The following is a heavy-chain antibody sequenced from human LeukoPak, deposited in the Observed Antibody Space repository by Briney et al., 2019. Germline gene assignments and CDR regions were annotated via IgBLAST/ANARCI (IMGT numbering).Heavy chain of an antibody. D-gene: IGHD5-18*01. CDR3: AGPKPRGYSYGFYY. J-gene: IGHJ4*02. V-gene: IGHV3-11*01. CDR2: ISSSGSTI. CDR1: GFTFSDYY. Sequence: GGSLRLSCAASGFTFSDYYMSWIRQAPGKGLEGVSYISSSGSTIYYADSVKGRFTISRDNAKNSLYLQMNSLRAEDTAVYYCAGPKPRGYSYGFYYWGQGTLVTVSS.